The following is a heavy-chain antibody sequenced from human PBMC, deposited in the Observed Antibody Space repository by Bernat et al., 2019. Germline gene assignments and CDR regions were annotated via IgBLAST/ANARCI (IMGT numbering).Heavy chain of an antibody. CDR3: TRGLTTPGTKYYFDS. CDR2: VRRKAFDGTR. J-gene: IGHJ4*02. Sequence: EVQLVESGGLLVQPGRSLRLSCIVSGFTIGDYAMTWVRQAPGKGLEGVGVVRRKAFDGTRKYGASVKGRFTISRDDSKSIAYLQMSDLKTEDTAVYYCTRGLTTPGTKYYFDSWGQGTLVTVSS. V-gene: IGHV3-49*04. CDR1: GFTIGDYA. D-gene: IGHD1-1*01.